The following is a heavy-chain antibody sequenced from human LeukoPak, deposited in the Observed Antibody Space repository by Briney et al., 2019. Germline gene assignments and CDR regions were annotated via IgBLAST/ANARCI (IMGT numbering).Heavy chain of an antibody. D-gene: IGHD3-22*01. V-gene: IGHV3-30*02. CDR3: AKVKSGSSGYYPLDY. J-gene: IGHJ4*02. CDR2: IWYDGSNK. Sequence: GGSLRLSCAASGFTFSSYGMHWVRQAPGKGLEWVAVIWYDGSNKYYADSVKGRFTISRDNSKNTLYLQMNSLRAEDTAVYYCAKVKSGSSGYYPLDYWGQGTLVTVSS. CDR1: GFTFSSYG.